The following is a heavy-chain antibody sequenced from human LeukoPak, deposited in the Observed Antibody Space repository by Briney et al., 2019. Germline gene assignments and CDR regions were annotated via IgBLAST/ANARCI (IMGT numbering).Heavy chain of an antibody. V-gene: IGHV3-30*18. D-gene: IGHD3-10*01. CDR3: AKGIGAYYGSGSYIDY. CDR2: ISYDGSNK. J-gene: IGHJ4*02. CDR1: GFTFSSYG. Sequence: GRSLRLSCAVSGFTFSSYGMHWVRQAPGKGLEWVAVISYDGSNKYYADSVKGRFTISRDNSKNTLYLQMNSLRAEDTAVYYCAKGIGAYYGSGSYIDYWGQGTLVTVSS.